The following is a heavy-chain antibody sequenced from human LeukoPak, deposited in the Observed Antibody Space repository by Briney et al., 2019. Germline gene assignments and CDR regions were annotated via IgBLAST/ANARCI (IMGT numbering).Heavy chain of an antibody. D-gene: IGHD4-17*01. Sequence: PSETPSLTCTVSGYSISNGYYWGWIRQPPGKGLEWIGSIYHSGSTYYNPSLKSRVTISVDTSKNQFSLKLSSVTAADTAVYYCASTITVTTDYWGQGTLVTVSS. CDR1: GYSISNGYY. V-gene: IGHV4-38-2*02. CDR2: IYHSGST. CDR3: ASTITVTTDY. J-gene: IGHJ4*02.